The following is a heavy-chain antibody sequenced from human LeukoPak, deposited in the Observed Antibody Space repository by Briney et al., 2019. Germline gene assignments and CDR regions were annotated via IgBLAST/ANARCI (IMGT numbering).Heavy chain of an antibody. Sequence: GGSLRPSCAASGFTFSSYAMSWVRQAPGKGLEWVSAISGSGGSTYYADSVKGRFTISRDNSKNTLYLRMNSLRAEDTATYYCAKDQYSGSPYYFDYWGQGTLVTVSS. D-gene: IGHD1-26*01. J-gene: IGHJ4*02. CDR1: GFTFSSYA. V-gene: IGHV3-23*01. CDR2: ISGSGGST. CDR3: AKDQYSGSPYYFDY.